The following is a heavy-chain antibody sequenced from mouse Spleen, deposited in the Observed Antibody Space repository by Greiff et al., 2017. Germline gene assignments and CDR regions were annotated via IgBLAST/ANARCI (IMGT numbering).Heavy chain of an antibody. V-gene: IGHV1-26*01. CDR2: INPNNGGT. CDR1: GYTFTDYY. CDR3: ARSAYYGNYWYFDV. Sequence: VQLQQSGPELVKPGASVKISCKASGYTFTDYYMNWVKQSHGKSLESIGDINPNNGGTSYNQKFKGKATLTVDKSSSTAYMELRSLTSEDSAVYYCARSAYYGNYWYFDVWGAGTTVTVSS. J-gene: IGHJ1*01. D-gene: IGHD2-10*01.